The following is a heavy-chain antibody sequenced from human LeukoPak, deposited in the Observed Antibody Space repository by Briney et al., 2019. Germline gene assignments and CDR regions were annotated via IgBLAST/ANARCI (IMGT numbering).Heavy chain of an antibody. D-gene: IGHD2-2*01. J-gene: IGHJ6*02. CDR2: IKQDGSEK. CDR1: GFTFSSYW. Sequence: GGSLRLSCAASGFTFSSYWMSWVRQSPGKGLEGVANIKQDGSEKYYVDSVKGRFTISRDNAKNSLYLQMNSLRAEDTAVYYCARVAMGYYYYGMDVWGQGTTVTVSS. V-gene: IGHV3-7*01. CDR3: ARVAMGYYYYGMDV.